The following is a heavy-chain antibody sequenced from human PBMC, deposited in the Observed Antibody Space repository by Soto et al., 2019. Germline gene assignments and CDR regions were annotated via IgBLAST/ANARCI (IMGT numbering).Heavy chain of an antibody. CDR3: ARGGGWYVCIDP. Sequence: ASVKVSCKASGYTFTSYAMHWVRQAPGQRLEWMGWINAGNGNTKYSQKFQGRVTITRDTSASTAYMELSSLRSEDTAVYYCARGGGWYVCIDPWGQGTRVTVSS. CDR1: GYTFTSYA. J-gene: IGHJ5*02. V-gene: IGHV1-3*01. D-gene: IGHD6-19*01. CDR2: INAGNGNT.